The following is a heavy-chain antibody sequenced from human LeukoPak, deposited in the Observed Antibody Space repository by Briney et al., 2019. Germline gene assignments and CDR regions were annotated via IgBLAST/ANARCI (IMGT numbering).Heavy chain of an antibody. V-gene: IGHV4-61*01. Sequence: SETLSLTCTVSGGSVSSGSYYWSWIRQPPGKGLEWIGYIYYSGSTNYNPSLKSRVTISVDTSKNQFSLKLSSVTAADTAVYYCARGDNYYYGMDVWGQGTTVTVSS. CDR3: ARGDNYYYGMDV. J-gene: IGHJ6*02. D-gene: IGHD2-21*01. CDR1: GGSVSSGSYY. CDR2: IYYSGST.